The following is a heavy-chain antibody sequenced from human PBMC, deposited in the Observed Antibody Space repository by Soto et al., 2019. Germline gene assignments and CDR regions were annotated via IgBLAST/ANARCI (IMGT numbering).Heavy chain of an antibody. CDR2: ISVFNGYA. V-gene: IGHV1-18*01. J-gene: IGHJ6*02. D-gene: IGHD3-16*01. CDR1: GYSFHNSG. CDR3: ARGGYYDNNWVKLRHYGLDV. Sequence: GASVKVSCKTSGYSFHNSGISWVRQAPGQGLEWMGWISVFNGYAHYAQKFQGRVIMTADTLTSTAYMELRGLRSDDTAMYYCARGGYYDNNWVKLRHYGLDVWG.